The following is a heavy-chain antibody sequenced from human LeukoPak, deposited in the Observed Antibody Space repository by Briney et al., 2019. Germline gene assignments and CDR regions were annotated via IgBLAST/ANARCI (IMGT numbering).Heavy chain of an antibody. J-gene: IGHJ5*02. CDR2: IYYSGST. V-gene: IGHV4-59*08. Sequence: TSETLSLTCTVSGGSISSYYWSWIRQPPGKGLEWIGYIYYSGSTNYNPSLKSRVTISVDTSKNQFSLKLSSVTAADTAVYYCARAYIVVVVADSYNWFDPWGQGTLVTVSS. D-gene: IGHD2-15*01. CDR3: ARAYIVVVVADSYNWFDP. CDR1: GGSISSYY.